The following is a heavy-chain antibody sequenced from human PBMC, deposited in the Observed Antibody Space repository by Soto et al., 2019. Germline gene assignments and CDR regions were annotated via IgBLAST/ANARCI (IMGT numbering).Heavy chain of an antibody. CDR1: GGTFSSHT. CDR3: GISRPDSHFLYYGTDV. J-gene: IGHJ6*02. V-gene: IGHV1-69*02. Sequence: QVQLVQSGAEVKKPGSSLKVSCKASGGTFSSHTISWVRLAPGQGLEWMGRTIPILGITNYAQNFQGRVTLTADTSTGTASMELSSLRSEDTAVYYCGISRPDSHFLYYGTDVWGQGTTVTVSS. CDR2: TIPILGIT. D-gene: IGHD3-22*01.